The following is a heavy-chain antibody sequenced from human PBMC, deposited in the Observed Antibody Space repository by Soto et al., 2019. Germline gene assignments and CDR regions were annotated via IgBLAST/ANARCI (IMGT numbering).Heavy chain of an antibody. Sequence: QVQLVQSGAEVKVPGASVKVSCKASGFTFTRYYMHWVRQAPGQGLEWMGIINPSGDSTTYAQKCQGGIAMSSDTSTSTVYIELSSLRSGDTAGYYCARSHSYRISWYDYWGQGTLVSVSS. J-gene: IGHJ4*02. V-gene: IGHV1-46*01. CDR2: INPSGDST. CDR3: ARSHSYRISWYDY. D-gene: IGHD6-13*01. CDR1: GFTFTRYY.